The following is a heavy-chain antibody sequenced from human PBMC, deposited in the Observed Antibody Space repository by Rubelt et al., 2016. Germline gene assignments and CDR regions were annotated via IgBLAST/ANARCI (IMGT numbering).Heavy chain of an antibody. D-gene: IGHD4-17*01. V-gene: IGHV3-23*01. J-gene: IGHJ4*02. CDR3: AKDRGDYGDYEVQLWY. Sequence: GSLRLSCAASGFTFSNAWMNWVRQAPGKGLEWVSAISGSGGSTYYADSVKGRFTISRDNSKNTLYLQMNSLRAEDTAVYYCAKDRGDYGDYEVQLWYWGQGTLVTVSS. CDR2: ISGSGGST. CDR1: GFTFSNAW.